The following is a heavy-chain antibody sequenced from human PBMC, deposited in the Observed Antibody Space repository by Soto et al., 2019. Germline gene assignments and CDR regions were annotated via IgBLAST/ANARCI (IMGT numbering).Heavy chain of an antibody. CDR3: ATTAPGTNYFDH. CDR2: IAAGNGNT. Sequence: QVQLVQSGTEARKPGASVKVSCRASGYIFTGYAIQWVRQAPGQRLEWMGWIAAGNGNTRYSQKFQDRVTISRDISASTAYMELTSLRSEDTAIYYCATTAPGTNYFDHWGQGTLVTVYS. J-gene: IGHJ4*02. D-gene: IGHD4-4*01. V-gene: IGHV1-3*01. CDR1: GYIFTGYA.